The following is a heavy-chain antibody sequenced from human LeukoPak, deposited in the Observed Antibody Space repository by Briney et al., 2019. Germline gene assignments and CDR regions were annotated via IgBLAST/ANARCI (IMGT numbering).Heavy chain of an antibody. CDR3: ARGRVGHTGNFDY. Sequence: GGSLRLSCTVSGCTFSNSWMYWVRQAPGKGLEWVANIRHDGTENFYGGSVKGRFTISRDNANNALYLQLNSLRVEDTAVYYCARGRVGHTGNFDYWGQGTLVTVSS. CDR2: IRHDGTEN. CDR1: GCTFSNSW. V-gene: IGHV3-7*04. D-gene: IGHD1-26*01. J-gene: IGHJ4*02.